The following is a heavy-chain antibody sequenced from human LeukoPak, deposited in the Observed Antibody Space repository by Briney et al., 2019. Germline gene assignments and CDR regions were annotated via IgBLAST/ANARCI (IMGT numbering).Heavy chain of an antibody. CDR3: ARDLNEGSSNWFDP. CDR1: GFTFSSYS. D-gene: IGHD2-2*01. Sequence: RGGSLRLSCAASGFTFSSYSMNWVRQAPGKGLEWVSSISSGSTYIYYADSMKGRFTISRDNAKNSLYLQMNSLRAEDTAVYYCARDLNEGSSNWFDPWGQGTLVTVSS. CDR2: ISSGSTYI. V-gene: IGHV3-21*06. J-gene: IGHJ5*02.